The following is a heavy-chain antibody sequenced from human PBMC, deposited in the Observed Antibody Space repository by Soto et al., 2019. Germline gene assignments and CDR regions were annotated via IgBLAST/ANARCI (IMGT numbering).Heavy chain of an antibody. D-gene: IGHD4-4*01. Sequence: QMQLVQSGPEVKKPGTSVKVSCKASGFTFTSSAVQWVRQARGQRLEWIGWIVVGSGNTNYAQKFQERVTITRDMSTSTAYMELSSLRSEDTAVYYCAAGEVTKDYYYYGMDVWGQGTTVTVSS. J-gene: IGHJ6*02. CDR2: IVVGSGNT. V-gene: IGHV1-58*01. CDR1: GFTFTSSA. CDR3: AAGEVTKDYYYYGMDV.